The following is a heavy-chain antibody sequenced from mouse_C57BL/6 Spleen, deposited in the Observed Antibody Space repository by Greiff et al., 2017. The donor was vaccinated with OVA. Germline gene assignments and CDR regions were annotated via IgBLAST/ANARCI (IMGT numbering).Heavy chain of an antibody. CDR3: ARRPYYYGSSHWYFDV. CDR2: IYWDDDK. V-gene: IGHV8-12*01. CDR1: GFSLSTSGMG. D-gene: IGHD1-1*01. Sequence: QVTLKECGPGILQSSQTLSLTCSFSGFSLSTSGMGVSWIRQPSGKGLEWLAHIYWDDDKRYNPSLKSRLTISKDTSRNQVFLKITSVDTADTATYYCARRPYYYGSSHWYFDVWGTGTTVTVSS. J-gene: IGHJ1*03.